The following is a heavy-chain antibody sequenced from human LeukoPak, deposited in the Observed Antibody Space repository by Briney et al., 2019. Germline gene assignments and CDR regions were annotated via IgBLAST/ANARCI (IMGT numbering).Heavy chain of an antibody. CDR1: GYTFINYE. D-gene: IGHD3-22*01. V-gene: IGHV7-4-1*02. CDR3: ARDLCDSSGC. CDR2: VNTNTGNP. Sequence: ASVKVSCKASGYTFINYEINWVRQATGQGLEWMGWVNTNTGNPTYAQGFTGRFVFSLDTSVSTAYLQISSLKAEDTAVYYCARDLCDSSGCWGQGTLVTVSS. J-gene: IGHJ4*02.